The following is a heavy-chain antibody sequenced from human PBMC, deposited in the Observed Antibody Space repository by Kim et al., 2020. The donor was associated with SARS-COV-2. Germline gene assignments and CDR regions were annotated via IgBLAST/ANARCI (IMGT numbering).Heavy chain of an antibody. CDR3: AKMYHRGDVADLFDY. V-gene: IGHV3-30*18. CDR2: ISYDGSNK. Sequence: GGSLRLSCAASGFTFSSYGMHWVRQAPGKGLEWVAVISYDGSNKYYADSVKGRFTISRDNSKNTLYLQMNSLRAEDTAVYYCAKMYHRGDVADLFDYWGQGTLVTVSS. CDR1: GFTFSSYG. J-gene: IGHJ4*02. D-gene: IGHD2-2*01.